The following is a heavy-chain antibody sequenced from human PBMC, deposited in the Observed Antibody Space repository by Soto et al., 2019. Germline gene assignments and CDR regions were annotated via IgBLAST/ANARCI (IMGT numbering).Heavy chain of an antibody. J-gene: IGHJ5*02. Sequence: GGSLRLSCAASGFTFSDYYMSWIRQAPGKGLEWVSCISSSSSYTKYADSVKGRFTLSRDNAKNSLYLQMNSLRAEDTAVYYCARSHYYDTSGPWGRGTLVTVSS. CDR2: ISSSSSYT. V-gene: IGHV3-11*03. CDR3: ARSHYYDTSGP. CDR1: GFTFSDYY. D-gene: IGHD3-22*01.